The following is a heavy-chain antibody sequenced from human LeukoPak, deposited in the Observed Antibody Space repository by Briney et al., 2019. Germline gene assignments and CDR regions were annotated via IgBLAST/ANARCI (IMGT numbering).Heavy chain of an antibody. V-gene: IGHV5-51*01. CDR3: ARREGGWHLDY. J-gene: IGHJ4*02. Sequence: PGASLQISCKGSGSNFTNYWIGWVRQLPGKGLEWMGIIYPGDSDTRYSPSFQGQVTISADKSISTPYLQWSSLKASDTAMYYCARREGGWHLDYWGQGTLVTVS. D-gene: IGHD6-19*01. CDR1: GSNFTNYW. CDR2: IYPGDSDT.